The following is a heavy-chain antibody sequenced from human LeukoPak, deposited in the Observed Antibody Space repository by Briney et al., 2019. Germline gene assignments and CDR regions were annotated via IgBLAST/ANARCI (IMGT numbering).Heavy chain of an antibody. CDR3: ARGLDTAMVDAFDI. J-gene: IGHJ3*02. CDR1: GFTFSSYG. D-gene: IGHD5-18*01. Sequence: GGSLRLSCAASGFTFSSYGMHWVRQAPGKGLEWVAVIWYDGSNKYYADSVKGRFTISRDNSKNTLYLQMNSLRAEDTAVYYCARGLDTAMVDAFDIWGQGTMVTVSS. CDR2: IWYDGSNK. V-gene: IGHV3-33*01.